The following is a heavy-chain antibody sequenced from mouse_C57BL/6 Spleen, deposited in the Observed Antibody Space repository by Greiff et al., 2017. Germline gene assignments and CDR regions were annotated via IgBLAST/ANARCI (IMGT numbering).Heavy chain of an antibody. D-gene: IGHD1-1*01. Sequence: VQLQQSGAELVRPGASVTLSCKASGYTFTDYEMHWVKQTPVHGLEWIGAIDPETGGTAYNQKVKGKAILTADKSSSTAYMELRSLTSEDSAVYYCTGYYGSTAWFAYWGQGTLVTVSA. CDR2: IDPETGGT. V-gene: IGHV1-15*01. CDR3: TGYYGSTAWFAY. CDR1: GYTFTDYE. J-gene: IGHJ3*01.